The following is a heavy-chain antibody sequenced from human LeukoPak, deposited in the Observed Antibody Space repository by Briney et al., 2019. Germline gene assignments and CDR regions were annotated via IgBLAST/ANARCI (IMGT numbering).Heavy chain of an antibody. J-gene: IGHJ4*02. CDR2: ISTYNGNT. CDR3: ATPHPTYYYDSSGHVEYYFDS. Sequence: ASVKVSCKASGYTFTSHGISWVRQAPGQGLEWMGWISTYNGNTNYAQKFQGRVTITRNTSISTAYMELSRLRSEDTAVYFCATPHPTYYYDSSGHVEYYFDSWGQGTLVTVSS. D-gene: IGHD3-22*01. V-gene: IGHV1-18*01. CDR1: GYTFTSHG.